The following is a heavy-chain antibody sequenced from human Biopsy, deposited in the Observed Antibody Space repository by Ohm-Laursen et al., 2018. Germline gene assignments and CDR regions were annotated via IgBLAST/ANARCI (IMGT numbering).Heavy chain of an antibody. Sequence: ASVKVSCKVSGYTLTELSIHWVRQTGGKGLEWMGGFDRENGRIVYSQKLQGRLTMTTDTSTSTAYMELRSLRSDDTAVYYCARDRPSVSTYGVDWGQGTLVTVSS. J-gene: IGHJ4*02. CDR3: ARDRPSVSTYGVD. D-gene: IGHD3-3*01. CDR2: FDRENGRI. CDR1: GYTLTELS. V-gene: IGHV1-24*01.